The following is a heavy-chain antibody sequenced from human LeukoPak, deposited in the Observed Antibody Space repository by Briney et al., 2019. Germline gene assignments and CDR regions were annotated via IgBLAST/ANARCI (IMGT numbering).Heavy chain of an antibody. CDR1: GFTFSSYW. CDR3: ARVRSSGSPGRYYFDY. V-gene: IGHV3-7*01. J-gene: IGHJ4*02. Sequence: GGSLRLSCAASGFTFSSYWMSWVRQAPGKGLEWVANIKQDGSEKYYVDSVKGRFTISRDNAKNSLYLQMNSLRAEDTAVYYCARVRSSGSPGRYYFDYWGQGTLVTVSS. D-gene: IGHD6-19*01. CDR2: IKQDGSEK.